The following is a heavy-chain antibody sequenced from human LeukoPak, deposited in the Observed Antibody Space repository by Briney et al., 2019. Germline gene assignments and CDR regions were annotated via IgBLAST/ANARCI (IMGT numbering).Heavy chain of an antibody. CDR1: GFTFTRNC. CDR3: ATGSDFYYDS. CDR2: IPHDGSSA. Sequence: PGGSLRLSCIASGFTFTRNCMHWVRQAPGKGLEWVAAIPHDGSSALYADSVKGRFIISRDNSKNTQYLQMNNLRIEDSAVYYCATGSDFYYDSWGQGILVTVSS. D-gene: IGHD1-26*01. J-gene: IGHJ5*01. V-gene: IGHV3-30-3*01.